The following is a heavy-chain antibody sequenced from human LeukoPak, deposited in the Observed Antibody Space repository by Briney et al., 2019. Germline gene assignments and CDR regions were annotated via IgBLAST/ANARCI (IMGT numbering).Heavy chain of an antibody. D-gene: IGHD2-21*01. CDR1: GFTFSSYA. Sequence: PGGSLRLSCAASGFTFSSYAMSWVRQAPGKGLEWVSYISSSSSTIYYADSVKGRFTISRDNAKNSLYLQMNSLRAEDTAVYYCARGRVRFDYWGQGTLVTVSS. CDR2: ISSSSSTI. V-gene: IGHV3-48*01. J-gene: IGHJ4*02. CDR3: ARGRVRFDY.